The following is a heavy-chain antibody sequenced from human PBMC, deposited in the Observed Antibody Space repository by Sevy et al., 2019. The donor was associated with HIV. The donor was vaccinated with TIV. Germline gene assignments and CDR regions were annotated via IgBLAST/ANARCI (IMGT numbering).Heavy chain of an antibody. CDR1: GYTFTSYD. CDR3: ARADLDSSTFFYYYGMDV. CDR2: MNPDSGKR. D-gene: IGHD6-13*01. Sequence: ASVKVSCKTSGYTFTSYDINWVRQATGQGLEWMGRMNPDSGKRGYAQKFQGRVTMTTNTSISTAYMELRSLRSEDSAVYYCARADLDSSTFFYYYGMDVWGQGTTVTVSS. V-gene: IGHV1-8*01. J-gene: IGHJ6*02.